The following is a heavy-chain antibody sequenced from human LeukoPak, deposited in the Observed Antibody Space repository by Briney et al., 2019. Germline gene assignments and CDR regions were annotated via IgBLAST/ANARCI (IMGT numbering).Heavy chain of an antibody. Sequence: SETLSLTCTVSGGSISSYYWSWIRQPAGKGLEWIGRIYTSGSTNYNPSLKSRVTMSVDTSKNQFSLKLSSVTAADTAVYYCARDTPSSSLLTDAFDIWGQGTMVTVSS. CDR3: ARDTPSSSLLTDAFDI. D-gene: IGHD6-13*01. J-gene: IGHJ3*02. CDR1: GGSISSYY. V-gene: IGHV4-4*07. CDR2: IYTSGST.